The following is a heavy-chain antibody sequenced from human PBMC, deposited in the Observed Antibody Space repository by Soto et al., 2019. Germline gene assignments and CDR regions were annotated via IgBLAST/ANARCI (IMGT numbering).Heavy chain of an antibody. V-gene: IGHV3-73*02. D-gene: IGHD4-17*01. CDR3: TRHPPYGGIYYYGMDV. Sequence: EVQLVESGGGLVQPGGSLKLSCAASGFTFSGSAMHWVRQASGKGLEWVGRIRSKANSYASAYAASVKGRFTISRDDSKNTAYLQMNSLKTEDTAVYYCTRHPPYGGIYYYGMDVWGQGTTVTVSS. CDR1: GFTFSGSA. J-gene: IGHJ6*02. CDR2: IRSKANSYAS.